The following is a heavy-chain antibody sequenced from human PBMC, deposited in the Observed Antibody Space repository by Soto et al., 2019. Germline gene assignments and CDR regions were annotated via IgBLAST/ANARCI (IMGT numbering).Heavy chain of an antibody. V-gene: IGHV4-4*02. CDR2: IYHSGRN. CDR3: ARVYYDSSGYDRGHDFDI. J-gene: IGHJ3*02. Sequence: QVQLQESGPGLVKPSGTLSLTCAVSGGSISSSNWWGRVRQTPGKGLAWIGEIYHSGRNNYNPSLKSRATISVAKSKNQFSLKLSSVNAADKAVNYCARVYYDSSGYDRGHDFDIWCQGTMVTVSS. CDR1: GGSISSSNW. D-gene: IGHD3-22*01.